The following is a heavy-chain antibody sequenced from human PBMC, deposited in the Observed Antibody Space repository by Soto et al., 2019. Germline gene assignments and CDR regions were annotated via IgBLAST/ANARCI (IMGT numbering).Heavy chain of an antibody. V-gene: IGHV1-8*01. D-gene: IGHD6-19*01. J-gene: IGHJ4*02. CDR1: GYTFTSYD. CDR3: AREYSSGWSKD. CDR2: MNPNSGNT. Sequence: QVQLVQSGAEVKKPGASVKVSCKASGYTFTSYDINWVRQATGQGLEWMGWMNPNSGNTGYAQTFQGRVTVHRNASKSTAYMELSSLSSGDTAVYYCAREYSSGWSKDWGQGTLVTVSS.